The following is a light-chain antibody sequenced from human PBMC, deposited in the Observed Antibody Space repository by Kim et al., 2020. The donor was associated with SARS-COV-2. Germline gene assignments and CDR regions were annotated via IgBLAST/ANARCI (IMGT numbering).Light chain of an antibody. V-gene: IGKV1-5*01. CDR1: HSVSTY. J-gene: IGKJ2*01. CDR2: DAS. CDR3: QQYSTYYT. Sequence: LSASVGDRVTITCRASHSVSTYLAWYQQQPGTAPKLLCYDASSLESGVPSKFSGSGSGTEFTLTISILQPDDFATYYCQQYSTYYTFGQGTKLEI.